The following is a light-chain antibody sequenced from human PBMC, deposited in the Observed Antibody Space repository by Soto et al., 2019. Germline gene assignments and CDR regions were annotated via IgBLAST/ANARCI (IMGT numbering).Light chain of an antibody. J-gene: IGKJ4*01. V-gene: IGKV3-11*01. CDR2: DAS. CDR3: QQRSSWPLT. Sequence: EIVLTHSPATLSLSPGERATLSFRASQSVSNYLAWYQQKPGQAPRLLIYDASNRATGIPARFSGSGSGTDFTLTFSSLEPEDFAVYYCQQRSSWPLTFGGGTKVDNK. CDR1: QSVSNY.